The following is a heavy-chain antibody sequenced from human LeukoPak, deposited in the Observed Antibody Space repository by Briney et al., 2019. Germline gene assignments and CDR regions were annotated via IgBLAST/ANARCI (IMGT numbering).Heavy chain of an antibody. V-gene: IGHV3-30*02. CDR1: GFTFSSYG. CDR2: IRYDGSNK. CDR3: AKDPKQEGSYDY. Sequence: GGSLRLSCAASGFTFSSYGMHWVRQAPGKGLEWVAFIRYDGSNKYYADSVKGRFTISRDNSKNTLYLQMNSLRAEDTAVYCCAKDPKQEGSYDYWGQGTLVTVSS. J-gene: IGHJ4*02. D-gene: IGHD1-26*01.